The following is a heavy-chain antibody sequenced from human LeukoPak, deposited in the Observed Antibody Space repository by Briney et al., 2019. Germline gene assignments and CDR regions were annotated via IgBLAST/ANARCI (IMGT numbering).Heavy chain of an antibody. D-gene: IGHD3-9*01. CDR3: ARTAIFSPFSFDY. J-gene: IGHJ4*02. CDR1: GYTFTDYY. Sequence: ASVKVSCKASGYTFTDYYMHWVRQAPGQGLEWMGWINPDSGGTNYAQKFQGRVTMTRDTSSSTAYMELSRLRSDDTAVYYCARTAIFSPFSFDYWGQGTLVTVSS. CDR2: INPDSGGT. V-gene: IGHV1-2*02.